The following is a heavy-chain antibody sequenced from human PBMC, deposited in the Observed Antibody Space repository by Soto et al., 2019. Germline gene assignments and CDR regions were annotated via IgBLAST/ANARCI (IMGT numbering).Heavy chain of an antibody. D-gene: IGHD2-2*01. V-gene: IGHV1-69*02. CDR3: SIGSWSAETFDV. Sequence: QVHLEQSGAEVKKPGSSVKVSCKAAGGTFSTYTLIWVRQAPGQGPEWMGRIIPMLTVTNSAQKCQGRVTLTADKSTSTAFMELTSLTSDDTAVYYCSIGSWSAETFDVWGQGTMVTVSS. CDR2: IIPMLTVT. CDR1: GGTFSTYT. J-gene: IGHJ3*01.